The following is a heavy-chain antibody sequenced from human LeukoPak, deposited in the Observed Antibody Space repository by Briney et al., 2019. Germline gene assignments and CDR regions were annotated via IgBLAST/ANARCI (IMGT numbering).Heavy chain of an antibody. J-gene: IGHJ4*02. D-gene: IGHD3-10*01. CDR3: ARVVPPTDYGSGSYFWDPYYFDY. V-gene: IGHV3-23*01. CDR1: RFTFSNYW. CDR2: ISGSGGST. Sequence: GGSLRLSCVVSRFTFSNYWMSWVRQAPGKGLEWVSAISGSGGSTYYADSVKGRFTISRDNSKNTLYLQMNSLRAEDTAVYYCARVVPPTDYGSGSYFWDPYYFDYWGQGTLVTVSS.